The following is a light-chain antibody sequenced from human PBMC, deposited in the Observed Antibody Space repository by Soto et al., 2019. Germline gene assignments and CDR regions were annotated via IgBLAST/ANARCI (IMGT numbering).Light chain of an antibody. Sequence: QSALTQPASVSGFPGQSITISCTGTSSDVGGYKFVSWYQQHPGKAPKLMIYEVSNRPSGVSYRFSGSKSGNTASLTISGLQAEDEADYYCSSYTSSSTVVFGGGTKVTVL. J-gene: IGLJ2*01. V-gene: IGLV2-14*01. CDR3: SSYTSSSTVV. CDR2: EVS. CDR1: SSDVGGYKF.